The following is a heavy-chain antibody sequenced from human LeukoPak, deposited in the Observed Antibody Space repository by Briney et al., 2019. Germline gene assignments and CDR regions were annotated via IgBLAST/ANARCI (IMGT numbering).Heavy chain of an antibody. J-gene: IGHJ4*02. V-gene: IGHV3-23*01. Sequence: PGGSLRLSCEASGFTFSRYAIIWVRQAPGKGLEWVSGISGNGGGTQYADSVKGRFTISRDNSKNTVYLQMNTLRAEDTAVYYCTRDVRDEYTSGWYPIGYWGQGTLVTVSS. CDR3: TRDVRDEYTSGWYPIGY. CDR1: GFTFSRYA. CDR2: ISGNGGGT. D-gene: IGHD6-19*01.